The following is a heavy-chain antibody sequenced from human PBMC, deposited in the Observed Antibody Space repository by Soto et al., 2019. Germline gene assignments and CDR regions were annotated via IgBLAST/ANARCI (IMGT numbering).Heavy chain of an antibody. CDR1: GGSISSGGYY. Sequence: QVQLQESGPGLVKPSQTLSLTCTVSGGSISSGGYYWSWIRQHPGKGLEWIGYIYYSGSTYYNPSLKSRVTISVDTSKNQFSLKLSSVTAADTAVYYCARDPKYRGGYYDSSGYSDDAFDIWGQGTMVTVSS. CDR3: ARDPKYRGGYYDSSGYSDDAFDI. V-gene: IGHV4-31*03. D-gene: IGHD3-22*01. CDR2: IYYSGST. J-gene: IGHJ3*02.